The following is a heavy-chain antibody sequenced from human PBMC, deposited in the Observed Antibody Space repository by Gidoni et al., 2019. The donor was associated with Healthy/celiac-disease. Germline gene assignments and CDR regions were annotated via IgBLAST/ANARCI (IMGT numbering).Heavy chain of an antibody. CDR1: GESFSGYY. CDR3: ARGALAAAGNGWFDP. V-gene: IGHV4-34*01. Sequence: QVQLQQWGAGLLKPSETLSLTCAVYGESFSGYYWSWIRQPPGKGLEWIGEINHSGSTNYNPSLKSRVTISVDTSKNQFSLKLSSVTAADTAVYYCARGALAAAGNGWFDPWGQGTLVTVSS. CDR2: INHSGST. D-gene: IGHD6-13*01. J-gene: IGHJ5*02.